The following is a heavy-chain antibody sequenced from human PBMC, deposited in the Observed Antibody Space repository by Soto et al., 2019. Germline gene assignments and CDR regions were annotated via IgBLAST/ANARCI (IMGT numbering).Heavy chain of an antibody. J-gene: IGHJ6*02. Sequence: QVQLVQSGAEVKKPGASVKVSCKASGYTFTDYYMHWVRQAPGQGLEWMGWIDPNSGDTYSPQKFQGKVTITRDTSFSTAYIEVTRLRSDDKAVYFCARGPPPYDTNTFYYYYYYGMDVWGHGTTVTVSS. CDR3: ARGPPPYDTNTFYYYYYYGMDV. D-gene: IGHD3-22*01. CDR1: GYTFTDYY. V-gene: IGHV1-2*02. CDR2: IDPNSGDT.